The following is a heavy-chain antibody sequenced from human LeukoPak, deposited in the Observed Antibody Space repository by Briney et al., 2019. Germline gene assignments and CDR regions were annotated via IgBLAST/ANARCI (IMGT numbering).Heavy chain of an antibody. Sequence: ASVKVSCKASGYTFTSYAMHWVRQAPGQRLEWMGWINAGNGNTKYSQKFQGRVTITRDTSASTAYMELSSLRSEDTAVYYCARGSPTVTSGNYYGMDVWGQGTTVTVSS. D-gene: IGHD4-17*01. CDR2: INAGNGNT. V-gene: IGHV1-3*01. J-gene: IGHJ6*02. CDR1: GYTFTSYA. CDR3: ARGSPTVTSGNYYGMDV.